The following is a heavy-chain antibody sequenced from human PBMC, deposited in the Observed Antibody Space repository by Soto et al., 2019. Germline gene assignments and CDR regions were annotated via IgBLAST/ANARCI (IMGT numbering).Heavy chain of an antibody. J-gene: IGHJ5*02. D-gene: IGHD2-21*02. CDR2: IIPILGIA. CDR1: GGTFSSYT. V-gene: IGHV1-69*08. Sequence: QVRLVQSGAEVKKPGSSVKVSCKASGGTFSSYTISWVRQAPGQGLEWMGRIIPILGIANYAQKFQGRVTITADKSTSTAYMELSSLRSEDTAVYYCARDGAYCGGDCYYWFDPWGQGTLVTVSS. CDR3: ARDGAYCGGDCYYWFDP.